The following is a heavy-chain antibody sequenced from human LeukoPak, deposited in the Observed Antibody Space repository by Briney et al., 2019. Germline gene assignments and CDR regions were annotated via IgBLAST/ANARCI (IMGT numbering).Heavy chain of an antibody. J-gene: IGHJ4*02. CDR2: ISYDGSNK. V-gene: IGHV3-30*19. D-gene: IGHD5-18*01. CDR1: GYIFSSYG. CDR3: ARELYSYGSKYFDY. Sequence: GGSLRLSCAASGYIFSSYGMHWVRQAPGKGLEWVAVISYDGSNKYYADSVKGRFTISRDNSKNTLYLQMNSLRAEDTAVYYCARELYSYGSKYFDYWGQGTLVTVSS.